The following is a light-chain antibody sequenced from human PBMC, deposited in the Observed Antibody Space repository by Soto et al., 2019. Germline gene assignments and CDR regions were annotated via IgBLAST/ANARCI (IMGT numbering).Light chain of an antibody. CDR1: RDISSR. J-gene: IGKJ2*01. V-gene: IGKV1-5*01. Sequence: DIQMTQSPSTLSASVGDRVTLTCRARRDISSRLAWYQQKSGKVPKLLIYDASSLETGVPSRFSGSGSGTEFTLTISALQPDDSSTYYCEQYQDNFGQGTKLEIK. CDR3: EQYQDN. CDR2: DAS.